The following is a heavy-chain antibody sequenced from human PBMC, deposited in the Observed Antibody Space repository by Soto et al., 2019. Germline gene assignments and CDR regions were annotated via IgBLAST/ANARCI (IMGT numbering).Heavy chain of an antibody. CDR1: GFTFSSYA. V-gene: IGHV3-64*01. CDR3: ARASVRDGYNLEAFDI. Sequence: GGSLRLSCAASGFTFSSYAMHWVRQAPGKGLEYVSAISSNGGSTYYANSVKGRFTISRDNSKNTLYLQMGSLRAEDMAVYYCARASVRDGYNLEAFDISGQGTIVTVSS. J-gene: IGHJ3*02. CDR2: ISSNGGST. D-gene: IGHD5-12*01.